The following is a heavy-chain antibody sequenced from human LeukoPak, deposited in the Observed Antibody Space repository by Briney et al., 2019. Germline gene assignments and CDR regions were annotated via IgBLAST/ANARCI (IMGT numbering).Heavy chain of an antibody. V-gene: IGHV3-23*01. CDR3: ANQGRQIPFGGVVAIAPFDI. Sequence: GGSLRLSCVASGFTFSSYAMSWVRQAPGKGLEWVSGICSSDNSRYYADSVKGRFTISRDNSKNTLYLQMNSLRADDTAVYYCANQGRQIPFGGVVAIAPFDIWGQGTMVTVSS. D-gene: IGHD3-16*02. CDR1: GFTFSSYA. CDR2: ICSSDNSR. J-gene: IGHJ3*02.